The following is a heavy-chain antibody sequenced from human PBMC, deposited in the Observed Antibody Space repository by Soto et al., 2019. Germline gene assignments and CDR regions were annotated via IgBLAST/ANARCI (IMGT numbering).Heavy chain of an antibody. CDR2: IGSAHDP. D-gene: IGHD1-26*01. Sequence: PGGSLRLSCAASGFTFSTYDMHWVRQVPGKGLEWVSAIGSAHDPYYLGSVKGRFSISRENAKNSLYLQMNSLTTGDTAVYYCARAYLGRLPRRAVYYYALDVWGQGTTVTVSS. J-gene: IGHJ6*02. CDR3: ARAYLGRLPRRAVYYYALDV. V-gene: IGHV3-13*05. CDR1: GFTFSTYD.